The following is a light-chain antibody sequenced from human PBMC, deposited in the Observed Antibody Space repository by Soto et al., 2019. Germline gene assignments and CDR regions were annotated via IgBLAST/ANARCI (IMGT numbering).Light chain of an antibody. Sequence: DIQMTQSPSSLSASVGDRVTITSRASQGISNYLAWYQHKPGKVPKLLIYAASTLQSGVPSRFSGSGSGTDFTLTISSLQPEDVANYYCQKCGIAPFRFGEGTTVELK. CDR1: QGISNY. CDR3: QKCGIAPFR. J-gene: IGKJ4*01. CDR2: AAS. V-gene: IGKV1-27*01.